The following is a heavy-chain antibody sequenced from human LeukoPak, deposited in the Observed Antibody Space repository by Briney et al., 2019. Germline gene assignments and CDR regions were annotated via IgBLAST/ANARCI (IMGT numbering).Heavy chain of an antibody. CDR3: ARDPEVEQRGWFDP. CDR1: GYTFTSYG. CDR2: ISAYNGNT. J-gene: IGHJ5*02. V-gene: IGHV1-18*01. D-gene: IGHD1/OR15-1a*01. Sequence: ASVKVSCKASGYTFTSYGISWVRLAPGQGLEWMGWISAYNGNTNYAQKLQGRVTMTTDTSTSTAYMELRSLRSDDTAVYYCARDPEVEQRGWFDPWGQGTLVTVSS.